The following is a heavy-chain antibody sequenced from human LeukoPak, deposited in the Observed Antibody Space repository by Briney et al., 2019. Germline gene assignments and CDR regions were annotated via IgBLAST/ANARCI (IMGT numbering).Heavy chain of an antibody. Sequence: GGSLRLSCVASGFSYSNYWMSWVRQAPWKGLEWVATIKEDGSDKSYVDSVKGRFTISRDNAKNSLYLQMNSLRVEDTAVYYCARDNYGDYTYWGQGTLVTVSS. CDR2: IKEDGSDK. CDR3: ARDNYGDYTY. CDR1: GFSYSNYW. V-gene: IGHV3-7*01. D-gene: IGHD2-21*02. J-gene: IGHJ4*02.